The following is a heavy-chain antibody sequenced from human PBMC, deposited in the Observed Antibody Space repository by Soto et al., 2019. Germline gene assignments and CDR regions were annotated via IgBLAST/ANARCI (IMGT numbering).Heavy chain of an antibody. CDR2: ISYDGSNK. V-gene: IGHV3-30*03. CDR3: ARERVTMVRGVISWFDP. J-gene: IGHJ5*02. CDR1: GFTFSSYG. Sequence: PGGSLRLSCAASGFTFSSYGMHWVRQAPGKGLEWVAVISYDGSNKYYADSVKGRFTISRDNSKNTLYLQMNSLRAEDTAVYYCARERVTMVRGVISWFDPWGQGT. D-gene: IGHD3-10*01.